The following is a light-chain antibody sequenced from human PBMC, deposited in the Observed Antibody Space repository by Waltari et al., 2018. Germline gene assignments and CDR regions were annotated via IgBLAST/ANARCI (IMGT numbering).Light chain of an antibody. V-gene: IGKV3-20*01. J-gene: IGKJ1*01. CDR1: ESVPSGY. Sequence: EIVLTQSPGTLSLSPGDRATLSCRPSESVPSGYLAWYQQKPGQAPRLLIFGASTGATGVPDRFSGSESGTDFTLTISRLEPEDFAVYYCQQYGSLPWTFGQGTKVEFK. CDR2: GAS. CDR3: QQYGSLPWT.